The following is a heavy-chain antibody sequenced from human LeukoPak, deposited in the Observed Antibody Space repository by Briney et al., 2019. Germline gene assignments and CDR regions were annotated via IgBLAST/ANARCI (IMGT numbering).Heavy chain of an antibody. CDR2: ISRNSDST. CDR3: VKDIGSGSYRYGGYFDY. D-gene: IGHD1-26*01. CDR1: GFPFDDKA. J-gene: IGHJ4*02. V-gene: IGHV3-9*03. Sequence: NPGGSLRLSCAASGFPFDDKAMHWVRQAPGKGLEWVAGISRNSDSTGYADSVKGRFTISRDNAKNSLYLQMNSLRAEDMALYYCVKDIGSGSYRYGGYFDYWGQGPLVTVSS.